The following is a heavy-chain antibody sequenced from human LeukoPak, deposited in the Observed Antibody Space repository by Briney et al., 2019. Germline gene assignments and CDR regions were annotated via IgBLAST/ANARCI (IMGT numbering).Heavy chain of an antibody. Sequence: GGSLRLSCAASGFTFSSYAMSWVRQAPGKGLEWVSAISGSGGSTYYADSVKGRFTISRDNSKNTLYLQMNSLRAEDTAVYYCAKDLSPPRRLCSKSVDYMDVWGKGTTVTVSS. J-gene: IGHJ6*03. CDR1: GFTFSSYA. CDR2: ISGSGGST. CDR3: AKDLSPPRRLCSKSVDYMDV. V-gene: IGHV3-23*01. D-gene: IGHD4-11*01.